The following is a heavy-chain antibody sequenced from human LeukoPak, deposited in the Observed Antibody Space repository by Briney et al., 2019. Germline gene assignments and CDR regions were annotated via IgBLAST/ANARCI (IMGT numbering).Heavy chain of an antibody. V-gene: IGHV3-15*01. Sequence: GGSLRLSCAASGFTFSNAWMSWVRQAPGKGLEWVGRIKSKTDGGTTDYAAPVKGRFTISRDDSKNTLYLQMNSLKTEDTAVYYCIVTIFGVVISSFDYWGQGTLVTVSS. CDR2: IKSKTDGGTT. D-gene: IGHD3-3*01. CDR3: IVTIFGVVISSFDY. CDR1: GFTFSNAW. J-gene: IGHJ4*02.